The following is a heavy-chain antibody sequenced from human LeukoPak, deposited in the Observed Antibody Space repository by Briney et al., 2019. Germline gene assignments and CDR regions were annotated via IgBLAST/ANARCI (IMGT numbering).Heavy chain of an antibody. Sequence: ASVKVSCKASGYTFTGYYMHWVRQAPGQGLEWMGWFNPNSGGTNYAQKFQGRVTMTRDTSISTPYMELSRLRSDDTAVYYCARDRGELLGWFDPWGQGTLVTVSS. CDR2: FNPNSGGT. CDR1: GYTFTGYY. CDR3: ARDRGELLGWFDP. V-gene: IGHV1-2*02. J-gene: IGHJ5*02. D-gene: IGHD1-26*01.